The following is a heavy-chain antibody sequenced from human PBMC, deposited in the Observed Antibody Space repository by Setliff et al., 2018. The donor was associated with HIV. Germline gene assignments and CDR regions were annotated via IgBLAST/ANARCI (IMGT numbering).Heavy chain of an antibody. Sequence: SETLSLTCNVSGGSISSYYWSWIRQPPGKGLEWLGYIYYSGSTNYSPSLKSRVTISIDTSENQFALNLRSVTAADTAVYYCAKERYDSSGYSIDHYGMDVWGQGTTVTVSS. CDR2: IYYSGST. D-gene: IGHD3-22*01. CDR1: GGSISSYY. J-gene: IGHJ6*02. V-gene: IGHV4-59*01. CDR3: AKERYDSSGYSIDHYGMDV.